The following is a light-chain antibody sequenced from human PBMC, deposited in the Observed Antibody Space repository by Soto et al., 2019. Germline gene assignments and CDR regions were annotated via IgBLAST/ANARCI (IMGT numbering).Light chain of an antibody. Sequence: DIQMTQSPSSLSASVGDRVTITCQASQDISNYLNWYQQKPGKAPKLLIYDASTLQSGVPSRFSGSGSGTDFTLTISSLQPEDFATYYCQQLNSYPLTFGGGTKVDI. J-gene: IGKJ4*01. CDR2: DAS. V-gene: IGKV1-9*01. CDR3: QQLNSYPLT. CDR1: QDISNY.